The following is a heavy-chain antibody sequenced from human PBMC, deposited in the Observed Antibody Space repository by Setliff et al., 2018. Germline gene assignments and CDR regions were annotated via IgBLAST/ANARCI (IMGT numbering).Heavy chain of an antibody. Sequence: ASVKVSCKTSGYTFTTYAINWVRQAPGQGLEWMGWINTNTGNPTYAQDFTGRFDFSLDTSVSTAYLQISSLKAEDTAVYYCARDLGYCSTTSCHGDWFDPWGQGTLVTVSS. CDR3: ARDLGYCSTTSCHGDWFDP. CDR1: GYTFTTYA. V-gene: IGHV7-4-1*02. J-gene: IGHJ5*02. CDR2: INTNTGNP. D-gene: IGHD2-2*01.